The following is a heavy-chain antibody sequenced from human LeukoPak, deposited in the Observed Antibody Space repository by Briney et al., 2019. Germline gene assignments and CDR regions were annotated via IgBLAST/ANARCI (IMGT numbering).Heavy chain of an antibody. V-gene: IGHV4-59*01. CDR2: IYYSGST. J-gene: IGHJ5*02. D-gene: IGHD6-19*01. CDR1: GGSISSYY. CDR3: ARLVSSGWYADWFDP. Sequence: PSETLSLTCTVSGGSISSYYWSWIRQPPGKGLEWIGYIYYSGSTNYNPSLKSRVTISVDTSKNQFSLKLSSVTAADTAVYYCARLVSSGWYADWFDPWGQGTLVTVPS.